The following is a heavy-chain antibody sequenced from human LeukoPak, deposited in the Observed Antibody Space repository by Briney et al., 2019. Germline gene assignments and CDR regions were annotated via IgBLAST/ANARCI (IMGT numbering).Heavy chain of an antibody. CDR3: ATYCADTSCYGRYFDY. CDR1: GLTFSYYG. V-gene: IGHV3-23*01. Sequence: GGSLRLSCVASGLTFSYYGMTWVRQAPGKGLEWVSAISGGGTATYYADSVKGRLTISRDNSKNTLYLQMNSLRAEDTAVYYCATYCADTSCYGRYFDYWGQGTLVTVSS. J-gene: IGHJ4*02. CDR2: ISGGGTAT. D-gene: IGHD2-2*01.